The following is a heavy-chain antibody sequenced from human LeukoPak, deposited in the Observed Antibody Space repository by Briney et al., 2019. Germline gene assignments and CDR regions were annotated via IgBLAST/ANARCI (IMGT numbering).Heavy chain of an antibody. D-gene: IGHD1-26*01. Sequence: SGGSLRLSCAASGFTFSNYNMNWVRQAPGKGLEWVSSISTSSSYIYYADSVKGRFTISRDNAKNSLYLQMNSLRAEDTAVYYCARVVGAFDYWGQGTLVTVSS. J-gene: IGHJ4*02. CDR3: ARVVGAFDY. CDR1: GFTFSNYN. V-gene: IGHV3-21*01. CDR2: ISTSSSYI.